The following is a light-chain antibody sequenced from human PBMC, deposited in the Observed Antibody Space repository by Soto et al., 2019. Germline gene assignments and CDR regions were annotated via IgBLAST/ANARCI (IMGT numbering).Light chain of an antibody. Sequence: EIVMTQSPATLSVSPGERATLSCRASQSISNHLAWYQHKPGQAPRVLIYGASTRATGIPARFSGSGSGTVFTLTISSLQSEDSAVYYCQHYTQWPFTFGPGTKVDIK. CDR2: GAS. CDR1: QSISNH. V-gene: IGKV3-15*01. CDR3: QHYTQWPFT. J-gene: IGKJ3*01.